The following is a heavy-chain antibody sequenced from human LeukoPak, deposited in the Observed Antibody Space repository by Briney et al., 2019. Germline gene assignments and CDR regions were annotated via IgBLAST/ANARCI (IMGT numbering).Heavy chain of an antibody. CDR3: ARRFDY. CDR1: GFTFSSYD. Sequence: GGSLRLSCAGSGFTFSSYDMNWVRQAPGKGLEWLAYISTSSRTIYYADSVKGRFAISRDNAKNSLYLQMNSLRAEDTAVCYCARRFDYWGQGTLVTVSS. J-gene: IGHJ4*02. CDR2: ISTSSRTI. V-gene: IGHV3-48*01.